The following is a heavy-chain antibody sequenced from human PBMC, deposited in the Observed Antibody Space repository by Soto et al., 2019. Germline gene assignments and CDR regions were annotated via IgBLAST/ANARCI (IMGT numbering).Heavy chain of an antibody. J-gene: IGHJ3*02. Sequence: EVQLVQSGGDLVQPGGSLRLSCAASGLSVSGDYMTWVRQAPGKGLEWVSMTYSGGPTDYADSVKGRFTISVYKPKNTLYLQMHGLRVDDTAVYCCASDYGDYGVVFDIWGQATMVTVSS. CDR1: GLSVSGDY. CDR2: TYSGGPT. V-gene: IGHV3-53*04. CDR3: ASDYGDYGVVFDI. D-gene: IGHD4-17*01.